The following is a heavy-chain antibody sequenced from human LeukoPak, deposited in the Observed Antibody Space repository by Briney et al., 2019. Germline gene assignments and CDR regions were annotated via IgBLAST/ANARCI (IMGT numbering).Heavy chain of an antibody. J-gene: IGHJ4*02. Sequence: ASVKVSCKASGDTFTGYYMHWVRQAPGQGLEWMGWINTNSGGTNYEQKFQGRVTMTRDTSISTAYMELTGLTSDDTAVYYCARDWSAGVWDYWGQGTLVTVSS. CDR2: INTNSGGT. D-gene: IGHD3-16*01. V-gene: IGHV1-2*02. CDR3: ARDWSAGVWDY. CDR1: GDTFTGYY.